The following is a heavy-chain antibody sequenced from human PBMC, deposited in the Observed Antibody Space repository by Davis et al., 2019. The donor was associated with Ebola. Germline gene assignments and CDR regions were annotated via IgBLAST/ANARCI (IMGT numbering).Heavy chain of an antibody. CDR1: GFTFSSYG. D-gene: IGHD3-10*01. Sequence: PGGSLRLSCAASGFTFSSYGMHWVRQAPGKGLEWVAVISYDGSNKYYADSVKGRFTISRDNSKNTLYLQMNSLRAEDTAVYYCAKDLIGGTVYYGSGSAFDIWGQGTMVTVSS. CDR2: ISYDGSNK. CDR3: AKDLIGGTVYYGSGSAFDI. V-gene: IGHV3-30*18. J-gene: IGHJ3*02.